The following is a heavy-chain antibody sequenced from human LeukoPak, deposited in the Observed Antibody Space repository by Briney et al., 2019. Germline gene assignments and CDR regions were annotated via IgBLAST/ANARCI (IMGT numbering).Heavy chain of an antibody. CDR1: GFTFSSYG. CDR2: VWSDGTNT. J-gene: IGHJ4*02. V-gene: IGHV3-33*01. D-gene: IGHD5-24*01. Sequence: GRSLRLSCAASGFTFSSYGMHLVRQAPGKGLEWVALVWSDGTNTYYADSVKGRFTTSRDNSKSTLYLQMNSLRAEDTAVYYCARPARDNYNALFDYWGQGTPVTVST. CDR3: ARPARDNYNALFDY.